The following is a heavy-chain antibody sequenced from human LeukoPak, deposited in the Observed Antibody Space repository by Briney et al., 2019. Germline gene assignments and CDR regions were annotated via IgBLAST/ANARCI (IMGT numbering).Heavy chain of an antibody. J-gene: IGHJ4*02. CDR2: IKSRPDGETI. D-gene: IGHD3-10*01. Sequence: GGSLRLSCAGSGFIFSNAWMNWVRQAPGRGLEWVGRIKSRPDGETIDYAAPVKGRFTISRDDSKNTAYLQMDSLKTEDTAVYYCTGNYYGSGSYADFDYWGQGTLVTVSS. CDR3: TGNYYGSGSYADFDY. V-gene: IGHV3-15*01. CDR1: GFIFSNAW.